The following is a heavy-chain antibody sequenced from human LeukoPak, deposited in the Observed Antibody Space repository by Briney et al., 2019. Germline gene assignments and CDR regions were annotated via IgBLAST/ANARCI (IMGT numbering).Heavy chain of an antibody. Sequence: GASVKVSCKASGYTFTTYYIHWVRQAPGQGLEWMGWINPNSGGTSYAQKFQGRVTMTRDTSISTAYMELSRLRSDDTAVYYCARDPGYYNSGSYLPDYWGQGTLVTVSS. CDR1: GYTFTTYY. CDR3: ARDPGYYNSGSYLPDY. D-gene: IGHD3-10*01. J-gene: IGHJ4*02. V-gene: IGHV1-2*02. CDR2: INPNSGGT.